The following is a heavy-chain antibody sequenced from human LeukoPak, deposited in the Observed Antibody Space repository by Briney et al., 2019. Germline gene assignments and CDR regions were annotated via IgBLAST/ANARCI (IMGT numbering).Heavy chain of an antibody. CDR1: GFTFDDYA. CDR2: ISWNSGTI. D-gene: IGHD5-18*01. J-gene: IGHJ4*02. Sequence: GGSLRLSCAASGFTFDDYAMHWVRQAPGKGLEWVSGISWNSGTIGYADSVKGRFTISRDNAKNSLYLQMNSLRAEDTALYYCAKGEARGYSYGSDYWGQGTLVTVSS. V-gene: IGHV3-9*01. CDR3: AKGEARGYSYGSDY.